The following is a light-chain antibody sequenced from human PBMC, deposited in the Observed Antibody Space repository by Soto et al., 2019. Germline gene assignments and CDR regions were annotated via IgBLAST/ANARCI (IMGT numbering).Light chain of an antibody. CDR2: EAS. CDR1: QSVGNN. CDR3: QPHANWPLT. V-gene: IGKV3-11*01. Sequence: EIVLTQSPATLSLSPGERATLSCRASQSVGNNLAWYQQKPGQAPGLLIYEASTRATGIPARFSGSGSGTDFTPTSSSLEPEDFAVYYCQPHANWPLTFGGGTKVEIK. J-gene: IGKJ4*01.